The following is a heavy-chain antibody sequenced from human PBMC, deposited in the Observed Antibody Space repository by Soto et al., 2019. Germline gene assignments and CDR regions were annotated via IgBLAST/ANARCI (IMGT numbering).Heavy chain of an antibody. J-gene: IGHJ6*03. V-gene: IGHV3-23*01. CDR2: ISGSGGST. D-gene: IGHD3-3*01. Sequence: GGSLRLSCAASGFTFSSYAMSWVRQAPGKGLEWVSAISGSGGSTYYADSVKGRFTISRDNSKNTLYLQMNSLRAEDTAVYYCAKIYLEWLSRVYYYMDVWGKGTTVTVSS. CDR1: GFTFSSYA. CDR3: AKIYLEWLSRVYYYMDV.